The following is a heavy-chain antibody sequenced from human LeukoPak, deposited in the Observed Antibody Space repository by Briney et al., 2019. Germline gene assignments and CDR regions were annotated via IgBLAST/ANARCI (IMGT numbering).Heavy chain of an antibody. V-gene: IGHV4-39*07. Sequence: PSETLSLTCTVSGGSISSSSYYWGWIRQPPGKGLEWIGSIYYSGSTYYNPSLKSRVTISVDTSKNQFSLKLSSVTAADTAVYYCARVEFGQLVFEYLQGLDYYYYYMDVWGKGTTVTVSS. CDR2: IYYSGST. J-gene: IGHJ6*03. CDR1: GGSISSSSYY. CDR3: ARVEFGQLVFEYLQGLDYYYYYMDV. D-gene: IGHD6-6*01.